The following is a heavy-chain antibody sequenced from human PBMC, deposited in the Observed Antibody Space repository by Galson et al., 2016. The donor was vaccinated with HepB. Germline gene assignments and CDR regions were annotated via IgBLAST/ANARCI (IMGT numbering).Heavy chain of an antibody. CDR2: ISYDGSNI. Sequence: SLRLSCAASGFTFSNYAINWVRQAPGKGLEWVAVISYDGSNIYYADSVKGRFTISRDNSKNTLYLQMNSLRAEDTAVYDCARDTRPYSNLRHGMDVWGQGTTVTVSS. J-gene: IGHJ6*02. CDR3: ARDTRPYSNLRHGMDV. CDR1: GFTFSNYA. V-gene: IGHV3-30-3*01. D-gene: IGHD4-11*01.